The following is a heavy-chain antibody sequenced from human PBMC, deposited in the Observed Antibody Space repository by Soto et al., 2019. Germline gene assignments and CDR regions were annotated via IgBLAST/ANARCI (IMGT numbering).Heavy chain of an antibody. CDR3: TADLPGVRTDYGFDY. D-gene: IGHD4-17*01. J-gene: IGHJ4*02. CDR2: IKSQGDGGTT. V-gene: IGHV3-15*07. Sequence: EVQLVESGGGLVKPGGSLRLSCGASGFTFNYAWMNWVRQAPGKGLEWVGRIKSQGDGGTTDFAAPVKGRFTISRDDSKNTLDLQMNSLQTDDTAVYYCTADLPGVRTDYGFDYWGQGTLVTVSS. CDR1: GFTFNYAW.